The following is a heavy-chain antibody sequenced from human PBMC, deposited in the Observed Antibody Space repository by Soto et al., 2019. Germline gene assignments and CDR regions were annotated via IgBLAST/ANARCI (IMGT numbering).Heavy chain of an antibody. J-gene: IGHJ5*02. V-gene: IGHV3-15*01. CDR3: ATGYCSSASCPSPYNWFDP. D-gene: IGHD2-2*01. CDR1: GFVFSNAW. Sequence: PGGSLRLSCAASGFVFSNAWMNWVRQAPGKGLEWVGRIKTKSEGGTTDYAAPVKGRFTISRDDSKNTLYLQMNSLKTEDTAVYYCATGYCSSASCPSPYNWFDPWGQGTLVTVSS. CDR2: IKTKSEGGTT.